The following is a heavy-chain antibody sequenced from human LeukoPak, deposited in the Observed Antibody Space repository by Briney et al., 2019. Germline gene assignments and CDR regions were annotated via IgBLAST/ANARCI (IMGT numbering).Heavy chain of an antibody. CDR2: INSNTGGT. J-gene: IGHJ4*02. Sequence: ASVKVSCKASGYTFTSYAIHWVRQAPGQGLEWMGCINSNTGGTNYAQRFQGRVTMTRDTSISTAYMELSRLRFDDTAIYYCARPTATVTTSLKFWGQGNLVTVSS. D-gene: IGHD4-17*01. CDR1: GYTFTSYA. V-gene: IGHV1-2*02. CDR3: ARPTATVTTSLKF.